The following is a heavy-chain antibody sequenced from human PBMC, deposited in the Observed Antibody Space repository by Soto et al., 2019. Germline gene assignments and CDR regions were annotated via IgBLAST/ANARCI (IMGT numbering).Heavy chain of an antibody. CDR1: GGSIRSGGYY. J-gene: IGHJ6*02. V-gene: IGHV4-31*03. Sequence: TLSLTCTVSGGSIRSGGYYWSWVRQNPRRGLEWIGNIYYSGNTYYNPSLKSRLTISVDTSKNQFSLNLSSVTAADTAVYYCARDRLMATAGTARHYFGLDVWGQGTTVTVS. D-gene: IGHD5-18*01. CDR3: ARDRLMATAGTARHYFGLDV. CDR2: IYYSGNT.